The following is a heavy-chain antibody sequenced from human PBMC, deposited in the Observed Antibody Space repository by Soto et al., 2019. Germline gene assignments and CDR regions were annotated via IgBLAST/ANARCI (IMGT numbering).Heavy chain of an antibody. CDR3: ARDRDDILNLDY. J-gene: IGHJ4*02. Sequence: ASVKVSCKASGYTFTSYAMHWVRQAPGQRLEWMGWINAGNGNTKYSQKFQGRVTITRDTSASTAYMELSSLRSEDTAVYYCARDRDDILNLDYWGQGTRVTVSS. V-gene: IGHV1-3*01. CDR2: INAGNGNT. CDR1: GYTFTSYA. D-gene: IGHD3-9*01.